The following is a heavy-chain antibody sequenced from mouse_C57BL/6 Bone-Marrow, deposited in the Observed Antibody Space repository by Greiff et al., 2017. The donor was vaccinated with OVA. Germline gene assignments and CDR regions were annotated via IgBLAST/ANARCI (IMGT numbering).Heavy chain of an antibody. CDR1: GYTFTSYW. CDR3: ARDYGMYFDY. D-gene: IGHD1-1*01. CDR2: IHPNSGST. J-gene: IGHJ2*01. V-gene: IGHV1-64*01. Sequence: QVQLKQPGAELVKPGASVKLSCKASGYTFTSYWMHWVKQRPGQGLEWIGMIHPNSGSTNYNEKFKSKATLTVDKSSSTAYMQLSSLTSEDSAVYDCARDYGMYFDYWGQGTTLTVSS.